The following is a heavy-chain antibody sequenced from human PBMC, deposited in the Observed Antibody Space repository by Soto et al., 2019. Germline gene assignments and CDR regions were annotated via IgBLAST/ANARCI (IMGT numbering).Heavy chain of an antibody. CDR1: GFIFGDFG. CDR3: AREDVQGSSWFRFLDF. D-gene: IGHD6-13*01. V-gene: IGHV3-21*06. J-gene: IGHJ4*02. CDR2: ISSSGSHT. Sequence: QPVESGGGLVRPGGSLRLSCAASGFIFGDFGVTWVRQAPGQGLEWVASISSSGSHTHYADSVKGRFTISRDNARSTLSLKMNSLRVEDTAVYYCAREDVQGSSWFRFLDFWGQGALVTVSS.